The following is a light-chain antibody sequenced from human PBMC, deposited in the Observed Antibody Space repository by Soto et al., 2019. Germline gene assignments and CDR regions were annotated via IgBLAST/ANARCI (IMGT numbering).Light chain of an antibody. CDR2: DAS. CDR1: QGISIY. Sequence: DIQMTQSPSSLSASVGDRVTITCRASQGISIYLAWYQQKPGKVPKLLIYDASTLQSGVPSRFSGSGSGTDFPLTISGLQPEDVATYYCQKYNGDPLTFGGGTKVEIK. V-gene: IGKV1-27*01. J-gene: IGKJ4*01. CDR3: QKYNGDPLT.